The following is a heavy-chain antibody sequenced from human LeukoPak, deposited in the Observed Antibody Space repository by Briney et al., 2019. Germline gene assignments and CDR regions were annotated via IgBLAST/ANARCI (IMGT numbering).Heavy chain of an antibody. CDR3: ARARVAARRVSWFDP. D-gene: IGHD6-6*01. CDR2: IYYSGST. Sequence: SETLSLTCTVSGGSISSSSYYWGWIRQPPGKGLEWIGNIYYSGSTYYNPSLKSRVTISVDTSKSQFSLKLTSVTAADTAVYYCARARVAARRVSWFDPWGQGTLVTVSS. J-gene: IGHJ5*02. V-gene: IGHV4-39*01. CDR1: GGSISSSSYY.